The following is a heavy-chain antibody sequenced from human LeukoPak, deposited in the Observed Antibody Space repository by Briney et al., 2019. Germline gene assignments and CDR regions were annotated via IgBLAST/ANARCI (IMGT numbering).Heavy chain of an antibody. CDR3: ARPILQSIAAAGSSAGWRY. CDR2: INPNSGGT. V-gene: IGHV1-2*02. J-gene: IGHJ4*02. Sequence: ASVKVSCKASGYTFTGYYMHWVRQAPGQGLEWMGWINPNSGGTNYAQKFQGRVTMTRDTSISTAYMELSRLRSDDTAVYYCARPILQSIAAAGSSAGWRYWGQGTLVTVSS. CDR1: GYTFTGYY. D-gene: IGHD6-13*01.